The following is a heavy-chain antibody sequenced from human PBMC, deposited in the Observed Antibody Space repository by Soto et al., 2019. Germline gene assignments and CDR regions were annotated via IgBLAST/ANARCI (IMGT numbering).Heavy chain of an antibody. CDR2: IKEDGSEK. J-gene: IGHJ4*02. CDR1: GVTFSRSW. V-gene: IGHV3-7*01. Sequence: EVQLVESGGGLVQPGGSLRLSCAASGVTFSRSWMSWVRQTPGKGLEWVANIKEDGSEKYYMDSVKGRFTISRDNAKNSLYLQMNSLRAEDTAVYDCAREMSGYWGQGTLVTVSS. CDR3: AREMSGY. D-gene: IGHD6-25*01.